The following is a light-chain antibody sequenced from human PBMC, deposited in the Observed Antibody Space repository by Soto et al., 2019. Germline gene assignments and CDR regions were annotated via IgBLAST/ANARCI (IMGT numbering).Light chain of an antibody. CDR3: QQYSQWPLT. J-gene: IGKJ4*01. CDR2: SAS. V-gene: IGKV3D-15*01. CDR1: QSIATY. Sequence: EIVVTQSPATLSLSPGEIATLYFSASQSIATYLGWYQQKPGQAPRLLIYSASNRATGIPPRFSGSGSATEFTLTISSLQSEDFAVYYCQQYSQWPLTFGGGTKVDIK.